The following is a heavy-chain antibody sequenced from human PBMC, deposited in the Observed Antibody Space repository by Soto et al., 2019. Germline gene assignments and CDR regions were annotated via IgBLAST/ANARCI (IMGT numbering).Heavy chain of an antibody. CDR3: AGDRSGSYYPSFFDY. CDR1: GGSISRYY. D-gene: IGHD1-26*01. CDR2: LYNTGST. Sequence: SETLSLTCTVSGGSISRYYWSWIRQPPGKGLEWIGYLYNTGSTIYNPSLESRVTISVDTSKNQFSLKLSSVTAADTAVYYCAGDRSGSYYPSFFDYWGQGILVTVSS. V-gene: IGHV4-59*01. J-gene: IGHJ4*02.